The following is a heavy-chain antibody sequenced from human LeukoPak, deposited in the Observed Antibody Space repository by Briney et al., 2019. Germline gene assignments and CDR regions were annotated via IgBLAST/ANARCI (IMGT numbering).Heavy chain of an antibody. CDR1: GFTFSDYS. D-gene: IGHD6-13*01. CDR3: ARGPFSSSWSDFDY. Sequence: PGGSLGLSCAASGFTFSDYSLNWVRQAPGKGLEWVSCISGDSRYIYYADSVKGRSTISRDNAQNSLYLHMNSLRAEDTAVYYCARGPFSSSWSDFDYWGQGTLVTVSS. J-gene: IGHJ4*02. V-gene: IGHV3-21*06. CDR2: ISGDSRYI.